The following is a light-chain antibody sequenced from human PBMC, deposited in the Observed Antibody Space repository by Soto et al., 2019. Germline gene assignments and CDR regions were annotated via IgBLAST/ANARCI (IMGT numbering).Light chain of an antibody. CDR3: QQHNRDAGT. Sequence: VTQAGSARSAWVGASDTITCRASQSISYYLNWYQQKPGKAPKLLIYDASSLESGVPSRFIGIGSETEFTLTLRTRHPYYSATSNCQQHNRDAGTVGEGTKVDIK. CDR1: QSISYY. CDR2: DAS. V-gene: IGKV1-5*01. J-gene: IGKJ1*01.